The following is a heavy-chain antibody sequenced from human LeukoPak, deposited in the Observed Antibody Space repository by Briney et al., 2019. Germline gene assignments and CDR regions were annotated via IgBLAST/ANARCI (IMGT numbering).Heavy chain of an antibody. D-gene: IGHD2-21*02. V-gene: IGHV3-23*01. CDR2: ISGGGGSTYYT. Sequence: GGSLRLSCAASGFTFSSCAMTWVRQAPGKGLEWVSAISGGGGSTYYTYYADSVKGRFTISRDNSKNMLYLQMNSLRAEDTAVYYCAKWEVVTTMDKAYNDYWGQGTLVTVSS. CDR3: AKWEVVTTMDKAYNDY. J-gene: IGHJ4*02. CDR1: GFTFSSCA.